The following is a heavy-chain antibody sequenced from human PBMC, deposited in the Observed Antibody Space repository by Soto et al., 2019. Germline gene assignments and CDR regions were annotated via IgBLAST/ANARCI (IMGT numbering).Heavy chain of an antibody. CDR2: ISYSGTI. CDR3: VRDSGSRFMEWPRFDT. V-gene: IGHV4-30-4*01. D-gene: IGHD3-3*01. CDR1: GASISSGDYY. J-gene: IGHJ5*02. Sequence: SETLSLTCIVSGASISSGDYYWSWVRQPPGKGLEWIGHISYSGTIDYSPSLKSRVTISLDTSKNQFSLNLNSVTAAETAVYYCVRDSGSRFMEWPRFDTWGQGTLATVSS.